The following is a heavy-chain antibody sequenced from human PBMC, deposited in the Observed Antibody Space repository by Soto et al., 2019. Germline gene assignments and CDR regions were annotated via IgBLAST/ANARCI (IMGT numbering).Heavy chain of an antibody. CDR2: IKSKTDGGTT. D-gene: IGHD3-3*01. CDR1: GFTFSNAW. CDR3: TTPSVPPPKLRFLEWLSSHYGMDV. V-gene: IGHV3-15*07. Sequence: KPGGSLRLSCAASGFTFSNAWMNWVRQAPGKGLEWVGRIKSKTDGGTTDYAAPVKGRFTISRDDSKNTLYLQMNSLKTEDTAVYYCTTPSVPPPKLRFLEWLSSHYGMDVWGQGTTVTVSS. J-gene: IGHJ6*02.